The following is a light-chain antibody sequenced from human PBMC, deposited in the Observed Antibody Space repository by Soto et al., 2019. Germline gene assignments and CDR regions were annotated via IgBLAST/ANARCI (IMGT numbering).Light chain of an antibody. CDR2: DVS. CDR3: CSYAGGYTHYV. CDR1: SSDVGGFNY. V-gene: IGLV2-11*01. J-gene: IGLJ1*01. Sequence: QSALTQPPSVSGSPGQSVTISCTGTSSDVGGFNYVSWYQHHPGKAPKLMIYDVSKRPSGVPDRFSGSKSGNTASLTISGLQAEDEADYYFCSYAGGYTHYVFATGTKVTVL.